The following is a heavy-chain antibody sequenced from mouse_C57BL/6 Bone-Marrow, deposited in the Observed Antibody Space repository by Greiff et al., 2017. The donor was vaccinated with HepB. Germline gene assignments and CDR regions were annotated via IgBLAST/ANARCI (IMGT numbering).Heavy chain of an antibody. CDR1: GYTFTDYY. D-gene: IGHD2-4*01. V-gene: IGHV1-26*01. J-gene: IGHJ3*01. CDR3: ACDCAWFAY. CDR2: INPNNGGT. Sequence: EVQLQQSGPELVKPGASVKISCKASGYTFTDYYMNWVKQSHGKSLEWIGDINPNNGGTSYNQKFKGKATLTVDKSSSTAYMELRSLTSEDSAVYYCACDCAWFAYWGQGTLVTVSA.